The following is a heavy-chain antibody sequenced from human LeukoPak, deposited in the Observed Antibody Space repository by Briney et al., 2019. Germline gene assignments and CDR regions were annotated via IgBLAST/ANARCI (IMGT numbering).Heavy chain of an antibody. V-gene: IGHV3-74*01. CDR2: INSDGSST. CDR1: GFTFSSYW. J-gene: IGHJ4*02. Sequence: GGSLRLSCAASGFTFSSYWMHWVRQAPGKGLVGVSRINSDGSSTSYADSVKGRFTISRDNAKNTLYLQMNSLRAEDTAVYYCARGITGTTLLNYWGQGTLVTVSS. D-gene: IGHD1-7*01. CDR3: ARGITGTTLLNY.